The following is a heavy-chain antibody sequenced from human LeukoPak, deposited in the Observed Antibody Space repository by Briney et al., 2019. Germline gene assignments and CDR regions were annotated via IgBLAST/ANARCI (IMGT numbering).Heavy chain of an antibody. Sequence: SETLSLTCTVSGGSINNYYWNWFRQTPGKGLEWIGNIYFSGSTSYNPSLKSRVTISVDTSKNQFSLKLSSVTAADTAIYYCARPGAKWYSYGPFDYWGQGTLVTVSS. D-gene: IGHD5-18*01. CDR2: IYFSGST. CDR1: GGSINNYY. CDR3: ARPGAKWYSYGPFDY. J-gene: IGHJ4*02. V-gene: IGHV4-59*08.